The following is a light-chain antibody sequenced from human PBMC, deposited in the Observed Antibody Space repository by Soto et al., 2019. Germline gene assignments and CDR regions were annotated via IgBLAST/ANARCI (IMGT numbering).Light chain of an antibody. J-gene: IGKJ1*01. CDR3: HQYNKWPRT. Sequence: EIVMTQSLATLSVSPGEGATLSCRPSQSVDKDLAWYRQKPGQAPSLLVYDASTRATGVPARFSGSGSGTEFTLTITSLQSEDFAVYFCHQYNKWPRTFGRGTKVEI. V-gene: IGKV3-15*01. CDR2: DAS. CDR1: QSVDKD.